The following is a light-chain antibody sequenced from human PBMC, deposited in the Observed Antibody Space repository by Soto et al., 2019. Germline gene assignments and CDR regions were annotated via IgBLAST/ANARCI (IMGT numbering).Light chain of an antibody. CDR3: ISYAGSSIWV. CDR1: SSDVGAYNY. J-gene: IGLJ3*02. CDR2: DVT. Sequence: QSVLTQPPSASGSPGQSVTISCTGTSSDVGAYNYVSWYQQHPGKAPKLIIYDVTKRPSGVPDRFSGSKSGNTASLTVSGLQSEDEDDYYCISYAGSSIWVFGGGTKLTVL. V-gene: IGLV2-8*01.